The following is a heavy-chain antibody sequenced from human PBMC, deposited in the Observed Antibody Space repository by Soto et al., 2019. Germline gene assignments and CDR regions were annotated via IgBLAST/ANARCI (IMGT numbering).Heavy chain of an antibody. V-gene: IGHV6-1*01. CDR1: GDSVSSNSAA. Sequence: PSQTLSLTCAISGDSVSSNSAAWNWIRRSPSRGLEWLGETYYRSKWYNHYAVSVKSRITLRSDTSKNEFSLHLNSVTPEDTGVYFCATTRYYYGSGSYFDFWGQGTPVTVSS. D-gene: IGHD3-10*01. J-gene: IGHJ4*02. CDR3: ATTRYYYGSGSYFDF. CDR2: TYYRSKWYN.